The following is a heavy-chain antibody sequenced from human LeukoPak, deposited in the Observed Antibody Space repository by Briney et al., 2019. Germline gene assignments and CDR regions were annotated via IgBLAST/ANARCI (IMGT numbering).Heavy chain of an antibody. J-gene: IGHJ6*01. D-gene: IGHD3-16*01. Sequence: QPGGSLRLSWSASCIPFTCYAKQWVRQAPGKGLEYVSAISDSGGSTYYADSVKGRFTISRDNSKNTLYLKMRSLRAEVTAGYFGVRFESFGPYGMGATGQGTTVTVSS. V-gene: IGHV3-64D*09. CDR2: ISDSGGST. CDR1: CIPFTCYA. CDR3: VRFESFGPYGMGA.